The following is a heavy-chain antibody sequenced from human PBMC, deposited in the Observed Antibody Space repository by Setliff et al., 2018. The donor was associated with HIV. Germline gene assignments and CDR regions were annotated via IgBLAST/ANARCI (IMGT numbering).Heavy chain of an antibody. Sequence: PGGSLRLSCAASGFTFSSCNMNWVRQAPGKGLEWVSSISGSSDYIYYADSVKGRFTISRDNAKNSLYLQMTSLRAEDTAVYYCARGYDFWSGGDPLGDAFDVWGQGTMVTVSS. V-gene: IGHV3-21*01. J-gene: IGHJ3*01. CDR1: GFTFSSCN. D-gene: IGHD3-3*01. CDR2: ISGSSDYI. CDR3: ARGYDFWSGGDPLGDAFDV.